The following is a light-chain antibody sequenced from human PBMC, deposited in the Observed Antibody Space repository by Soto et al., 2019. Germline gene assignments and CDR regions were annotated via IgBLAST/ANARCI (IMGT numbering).Light chain of an antibody. Sequence: QSALTQPASVSGSPGQSITISCTGTSSDVGSYNLVSWYQQHPGKAPKLMIYEGSKRPSGVSNRFSGSKSGNTASLTSSGLQAEDEADYYSCSYAGSSTFDVVFGGGTKLTVL. V-gene: IGLV2-23*03. CDR2: EGS. CDR3: CSYAGSSTFDVV. CDR1: SSDVGSYNL. J-gene: IGLJ2*01.